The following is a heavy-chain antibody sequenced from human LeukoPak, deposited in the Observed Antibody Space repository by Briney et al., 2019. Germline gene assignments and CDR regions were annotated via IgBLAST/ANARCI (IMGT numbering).Heavy chain of an antibody. V-gene: IGHV3-33*01. J-gene: IGHJ6*02. CDR2: IWYDGSNK. CDR1: GFTFSSYG. Sequence: PGGSLRLSCAASGFTFSSYGMHWVRQAPGKGLEWVAVIWYDGSNKYYADSVKGRFTISRDNSKNTLYLQMNSLRAEDTAVYYCARDLGGAAAGTDTNQCYYYGMDVWGQGTTVTVSS. CDR3: ARDLGGAAAGTDTNQCYYYGMDV. D-gene: IGHD6-13*01.